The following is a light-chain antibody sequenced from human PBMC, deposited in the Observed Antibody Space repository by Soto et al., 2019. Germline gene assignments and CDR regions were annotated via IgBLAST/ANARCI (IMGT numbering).Light chain of an antibody. J-gene: IGLJ2*01. Sequence: QPVLTQSPSASASLGASVKLTCTLSSGHRNYAIAWHQQQPEKGPRFLMKLNSDGSHSKEDGIPDRFSGSSSGAERYLTISALQSEDEADYYCQTWVTGIHIFGGGTKLTVL. V-gene: IGLV4-69*01. CDR1: SGHRNYA. CDR3: QTWVTGIHI. CDR2: LNSDGSH.